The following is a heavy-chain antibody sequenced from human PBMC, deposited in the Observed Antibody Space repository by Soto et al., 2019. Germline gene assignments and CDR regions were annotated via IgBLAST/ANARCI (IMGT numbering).Heavy chain of an antibody. CDR3: ARESAAAGNGAFDI. J-gene: IGHJ3*02. D-gene: IGHD6-13*01. CDR2: INPNSGGT. V-gene: IGHV1-2*04. CDR1: GYTFTGYY. Sequence: ASVKVSCKASGYTFTGYYMHWVRQAPGQGLEWMGWINPNSGGTNYAQKFQGWVTMTRDTSISTAYMELSRLRSDDTAVYYCARESAAAGNGAFDIWGQGTLVTVSS.